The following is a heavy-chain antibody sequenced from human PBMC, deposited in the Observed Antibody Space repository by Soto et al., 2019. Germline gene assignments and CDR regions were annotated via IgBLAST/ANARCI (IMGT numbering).Heavy chain of an antibody. CDR3: AKPAVADY. D-gene: IGHD6-19*01. CDR2: ITPGGDST. J-gene: IGHJ4*02. CDR1: GFTFSSYA. V-gene: IGHV3-23*01. Sequence: EVQLLESGGALVQPGGSLRLSCAASGFTFSSYAMTWVRQAPGKGLEWVPTITPGGDSTYYADPVKGRFIISRDNSKNTLFLQMDSLRADDTAVYYCAKPAVADYWGQGTLVTVSS.